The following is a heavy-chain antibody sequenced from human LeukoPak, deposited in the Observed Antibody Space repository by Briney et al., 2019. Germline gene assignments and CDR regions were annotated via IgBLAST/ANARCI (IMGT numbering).Heavy chain of an antibody. Sequence: SETLSLTCTVSGGSISSYYWSWIRQPPGKGLEWIGYIYYSGSTNYNPSLKSRVTISVDTSKNQFPLKLSSVTAADTAVYYCARFYCSSTSCYTYYFDYWGQGTLVTVSS. CDR2: IYYSGST. CDR1: GGSISSYY. J-gene: IGHJ4*02. V-gene: IGHV4-59*01. D-gene: IGHD2-2*02. CDR3: ARFYCSSTSCYTYYFDY.